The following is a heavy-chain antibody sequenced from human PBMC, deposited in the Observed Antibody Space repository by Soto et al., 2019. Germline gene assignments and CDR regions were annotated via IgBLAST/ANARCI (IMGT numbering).Heavy chain of an antibody. Sequence: QVQLQESGPGLVKPSGTLSLTCAVSGGSFTSNNWWTWVRQPPGQGLEWIGEIYRTGSTNYNPSLKSRVTISLDTSENQFSLKVTSLTAADTAVYYCSSRDPGTSVDDWGQGTLVTVSS. CDR3: SSRDPGTSVDD. D-gene: IGHD1-7*01. J-gene: IGHJ4*02. V-gene: IGHV4-4*02. CDR1: GGSFTSNNW. CDR2: IYRTGST.